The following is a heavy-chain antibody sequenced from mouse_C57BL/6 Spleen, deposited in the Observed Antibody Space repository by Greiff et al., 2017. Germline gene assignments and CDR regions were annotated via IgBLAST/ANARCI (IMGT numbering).Heavy chain of an antibody. CDR3: AIPFTTVVDYAMDY. CDR2: IWRGGST. J-gene: IGHJ4*01. V-gene: IGHV2-5*01. Sequence: VQLQQSGPGLVQPSQSLSITCTVSGFSLTSYGVHWVRQSPGKGLEWLGVIWRGGSTDYNAAFMSRLSITKDNSKSQVFFKMNSLQADDTAIYYCAIPFTTVVDYAMDYWGQGTSVTVSS. CDR1: GFSLTSYG. D-gene: IGHD1-1*01.